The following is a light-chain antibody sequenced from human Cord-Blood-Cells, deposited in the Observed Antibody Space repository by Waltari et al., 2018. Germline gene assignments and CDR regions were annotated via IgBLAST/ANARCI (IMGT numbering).Light chain of an antibody. J-gene: IGLJ3*02. CDR3: SSYTSSSTRV. Sequence: QSALTQPASVSGSPGQSLTISCTGTSSDVGGYTYVSWYQQHPGKAPKLMIYDVSNRPSGVSNRFPGSKSGNTASLTISGLQAEDEADYYCSSYTSSSTRVFGGGTKLTVL. CDR2: DVS. V-gene: IGLV2-14*01. CDR1: SSDVGGYTY.